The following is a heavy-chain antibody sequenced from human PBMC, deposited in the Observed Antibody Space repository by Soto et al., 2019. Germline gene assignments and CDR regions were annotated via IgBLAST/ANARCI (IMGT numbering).Heavy chain of an antibody. CDR3: ARDISPDYGGNYNFDY. CDR1: GGTFSSYA. V-gene: IGHV1-69*13. CDR2: IIPIFGTA. Sequence: SVKVSCKASGGTFSSYAVSWVRQAPGQGLEWMGGIIPIFGTANYAQKFQGRVTITADESTSTAYMELSSLRSEDTAVYYCARDISPDYGGNYNFDYWGQGTLVTSPQ. D-gene: IGHD4-17*01. J-gene: IGHJ4*02.